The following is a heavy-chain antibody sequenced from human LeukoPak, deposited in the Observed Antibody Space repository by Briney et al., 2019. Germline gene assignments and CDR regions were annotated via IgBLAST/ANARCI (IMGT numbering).Heavy chain of an antibody. Sequence: PGGSLRLSCAASGFTFSSYDMHWVRQATGKGLEWVSAIGTAGDTYYPGSVKGRFTISRENAKNSLYLQMNSLSAGDTAVYYCARAMTTVTMGGNWFDPWGQGTLVTVSS. D-gene: IGHD4-17*01. CDR2: IGTAGDT. J-gene: IGHJ5*02. CDR1: GFTFSSYD. CDR3: ARAMTTVTMGGNWFDP. V-gene: IGHV3-13*01.